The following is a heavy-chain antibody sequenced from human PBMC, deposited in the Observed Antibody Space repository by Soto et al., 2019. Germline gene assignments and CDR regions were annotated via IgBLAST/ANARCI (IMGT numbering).Heavy chain of an antibody. Sequence: QVQLQESGPGLVKPSQTLSLTCTVSGGSISSGGDYWSWIRQHPGKGLEWIGYIYYSGNTYYNPSLKSRVTISVDTSKNQFSLKLSSVTAADTAVYYCARSHCTGGVCYRSNDAFDIWGQGTMVTVSS. CDR1: GGSISSGGDY. D-gene: IGHD2-8*02. CDR2: IYYSGNT. V-gene: IGHV4-31*03. CDR3: ARSHCTGGVCYRSNDAFDI. J-gene: IGHJ3*02.